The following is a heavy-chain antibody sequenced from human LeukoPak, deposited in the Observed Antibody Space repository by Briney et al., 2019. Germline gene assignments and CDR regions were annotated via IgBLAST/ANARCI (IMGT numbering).Heavy chain of an antibody. D-gene: IGHD3-10*01. J-gene: IGHJ5*02. CDR3: ARHSGSGSLSRLFDP. CDR2: VYYTGST. CDR1: GASVTSGGFY. Sequence: SETLSLTCTVSGASVTSGGFYWAWLRQPPGKGLEWIATVYYTGSTYYTPSLKSRVTISIDTSKNQFSLNLGSVVAPDTAVYYCARHSGSGSLSRLFDPWGQGTLVTVSA. V-gene: IGHV4-39*01.